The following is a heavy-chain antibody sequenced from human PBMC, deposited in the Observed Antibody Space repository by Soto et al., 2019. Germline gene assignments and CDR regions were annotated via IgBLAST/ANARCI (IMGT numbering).Heavy chain of an antibody. CDR1: GFTFSSYG. Sequence: GGSLRLSCAASGFTFSSYGMHWVRQAPGKGLEWVAVISYDGSNKYYADSVKGRFTISRDNSKNTLYLQMNSLRAEDTAVYYCAKDVGDYGDYYYYGMDVWGQGTTVTVSS. CDR3: AKDVGDYGDYYYYGMDV. J-gene: IGHJ6*02. D-gene: IGHD4-17*01. CDR2: ISYDGSNK. V-gene: IGHV3-30*18.